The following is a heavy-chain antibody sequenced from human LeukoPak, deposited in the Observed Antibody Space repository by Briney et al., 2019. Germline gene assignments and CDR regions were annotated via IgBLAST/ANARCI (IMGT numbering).Heavy chain of an antibody. CDR1: GYTFTAYY. CDR2: INSNSGGT. CDR3: ARGEKVATMIVTGY. D-gene: IGHD3-22*01. Sequence: GASVKLSCEASGYTFTAYYMHWVRQAPGQGLEWMGWINSNSGGTNYAQKFQGRVTMTRDTSISTAYMELSSLRSDDTAVYYCARGEKVATMIVTGYWGQGTLVTVSS. V-gene: IGHV1-2*02. J-gene: IGHJ4*02.